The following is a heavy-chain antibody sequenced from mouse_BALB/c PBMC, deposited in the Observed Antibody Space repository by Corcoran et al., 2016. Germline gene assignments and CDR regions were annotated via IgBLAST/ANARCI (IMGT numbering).Heavy chain of an antibody. CDR3: AREPYAMDY. Sequence: QIQLVQSGPERKKPGETVKISSKASGYSFTSYGMNWVKQAPGKGLKWMGWINTYTGEPTYADDFKGRFAFSWETSASTAYLQINNLKNEDTATYFCAREPYAMDYWGQGTSVTVSS. J-gene: IGHJ4*01. D-gene: IGHD6-1*01. CDR2: INTYTGEP. V-gene: IGHV9-3-1*01. CDR1: GYSFTSYG.